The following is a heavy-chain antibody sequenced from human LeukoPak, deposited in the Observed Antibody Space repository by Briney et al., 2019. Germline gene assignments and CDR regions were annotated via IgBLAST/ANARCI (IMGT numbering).Heavy chain of an antibody. CDR1: GFTFSSYW. CDR2: IKIDGSSA. CDR3: ARGRAYTQDY. Sequence: GGSLRLSCAASGFTFSSYWMHWVRQAPGKGLVWVSHIKIDGSSATYADSVKGRFTISRDDAKNTRYLQMNSLRAEDTAVYYCARGRAYTQDYWGQGTLVTVSS. D-gene: IGHD4-11*01. V-gene: IGHV3-74*01. J-gene: IGHJ4*02.